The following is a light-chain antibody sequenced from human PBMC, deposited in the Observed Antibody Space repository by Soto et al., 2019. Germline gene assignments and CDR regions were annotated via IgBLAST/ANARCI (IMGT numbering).Light chain of an antibody. CDR1: QSISSW. J-gene: IGKJ1*01. V-gene: IGKV1-5*03. Sequence: DIQMTQSPSTLSASVGGRVTITYRASQSISSWLAWYQQKPGQAPKLLIYKASTLQSGVPSRFSGSGSGTEFTLAISSLQPDDSATYYCQQYNDNWTVGQGTKVDI. CDR3: QQYNDNWT. CDR2: KAS.